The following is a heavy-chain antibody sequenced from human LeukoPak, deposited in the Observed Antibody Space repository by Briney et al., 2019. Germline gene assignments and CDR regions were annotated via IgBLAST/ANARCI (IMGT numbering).Heavy chain of an antibody. CDR2: IYTSGST. V-gene: IGHV4-61*02. D-gene: IGHD3-10*01. CDR1: GGSISSGCYY. J-gene: IGHJ5*02. CDR3: ARHMDMRGSGSLSGWKNWFDP. Sequence: PSESLSLTCTVYGGSISSGCYYSSWIRQPAGKGLEWIGRIYTSGSTNYNPSLKSRVTIFFDTSKDECSLNLSCVTAENTALYYIARHMDMRGSGSLSGWKNWFDPWGQGTLVTVSS.